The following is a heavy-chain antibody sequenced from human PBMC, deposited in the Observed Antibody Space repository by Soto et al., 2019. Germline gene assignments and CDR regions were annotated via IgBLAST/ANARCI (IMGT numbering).Heavy chain of an antibody. CDR3: ARGLDLFDS. V-gene: IGHV4-34*01. J-gene: IGHJ4*02. CDR1: GGSFSGYY. CDR2: INHSGST. Sequence: QVQLQQWGAGLLKPSETLSLTCAVYGGSFSGYYWSWIRQPPGKGLEWIGEINHSGSTNYNPSLNSRVTISGDTSKNQCSMKLSSVTAADTAVYYCARGLDLFDSWGQGTLVAVSS. D-gene: IGHD3-3*01.